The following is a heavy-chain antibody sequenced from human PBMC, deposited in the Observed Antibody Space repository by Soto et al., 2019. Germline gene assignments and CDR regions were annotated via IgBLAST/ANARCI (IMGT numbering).Heavy chain of an antibody. V-gene: IGHV3-23*01. D-gene: IGHD3-22*01. CDR3: AKGISMILVVTEYFQD. CDR1: GFTFSSYA. CDR2: ISNGGDST. J-gene: IGHJ1*01. Sequence: GGSLRLSCAASGFTFSSYAMSWVRQAPGKGLEWVSGISNGGDSTHYADSVKGRFTISRDNSKNTLSLQMNSLRAEDTVIYYYAKGISMILVVTEYFQDWGPGTLVTVSS.